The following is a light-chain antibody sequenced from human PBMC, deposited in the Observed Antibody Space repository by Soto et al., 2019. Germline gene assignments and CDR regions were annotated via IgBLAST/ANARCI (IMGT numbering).Light chain of an antibody. Sequence: DIQMTQSPSSLSASVGDRVTITCRASQSISSYLNWYQQKPGKAPKLLIYAASSLQSGVPSRFSDSGSGTDITLTISSLQPEDFATYYCQQSYSIMYTFGQGTKLEIK. CDR3: QQSYSIMYT. J-gene: IGKJ2*01. V-gene: IGKV1-39*01. CDR1: QSISSY. CDR2: AAS.